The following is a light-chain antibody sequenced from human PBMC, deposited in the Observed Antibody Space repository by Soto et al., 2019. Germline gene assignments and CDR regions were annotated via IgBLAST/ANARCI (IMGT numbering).Light chain of an antibody. J-gene: IGKJ1*01. Sequence: TVLTQSPVTLSLSPGDRATLSCRASQTISTFLAWYQHKPGQTPRLLIYDASSRAAGVPSRFRGSGSGADFSLTIVSLEPEDSAIYYCQHRSGWWTFGQGTKV. CDR2: DAS. CDR1: QTISTF. CDR3: QHRSGWWT. V-gene: IGKV3-11*01.